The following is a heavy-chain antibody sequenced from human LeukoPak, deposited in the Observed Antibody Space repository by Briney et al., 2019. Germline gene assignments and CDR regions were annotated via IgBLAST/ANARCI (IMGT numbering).Heavy chain of an antibody. Sequence: GGSLRLSCAASGFTFDDYAMHWVRQAPGKGLEWVSGISWNSGSIGYADSVKGRFTISRDNAKNSLYLQMNSLRAEDTAVYYCARDLRKVIGFDYWGQGTLVTVSS. V-gene: IGHV3-9*01. CDR1: GFTFDDYA. D-gene: IGHD1-14*01. CDR2: ISWNSGSI. J-gene: IGHJ4*02. CDR3: ARDLRKVIGFDY.